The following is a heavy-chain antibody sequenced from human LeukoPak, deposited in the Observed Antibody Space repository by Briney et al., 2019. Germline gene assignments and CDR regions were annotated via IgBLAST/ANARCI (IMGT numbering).Heavy chain of an antibody. J-gene: IGHJ4*02. Sequence: ASVKVSCKASGYTFTGYYRHWVRQAPGQGLEWMGWINPNSGGTNYAQKFQGRVTMTRDTSISTAYMELSRLRSDDTAVYYCARPSITMIVVANQPFDYWGQGTLVTVSS. CDR3: ARPSITMIVVANQPFDY. CDR2: INPNSGGT. V-gene: IGHV1-2*02. CDR1: GYTFTGYY. D-gene: IGHD3-22*01.